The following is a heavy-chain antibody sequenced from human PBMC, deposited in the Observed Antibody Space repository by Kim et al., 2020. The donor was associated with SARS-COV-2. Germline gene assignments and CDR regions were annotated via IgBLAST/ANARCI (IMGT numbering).Heavy chain of an antibody. V-gene: IGHV3-30*02. CDR3: AKAKTYRYSYDSYDY. Sequence: ADSVKGRFTISRDNSKNTLYLQMNSLRDEDTAVYYCAKAKTYRYSYDSYDYWGLGTLVTVSS. D-gene: IGHD5-18*01. J-gene: IGHJ4*02.